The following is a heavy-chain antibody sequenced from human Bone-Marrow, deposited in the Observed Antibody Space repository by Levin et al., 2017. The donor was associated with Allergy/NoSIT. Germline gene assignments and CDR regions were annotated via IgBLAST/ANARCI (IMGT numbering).Heavy chain of an antibody. CDR1: GFTFTTYW. V-gene: IGHV3-7*01. Sequence: GGSLRLSCAASGFTFTTYWMSWVRQAPGKGLEWVANIKQDGSEKYYMDSVRGRFTISRDNAKTSVYLQMNSLRAEDTAVYYCARGFDGTQAFDIWGQGTMVTVSS. D-gene: IGHD5-24*01. CDR2: IKQDGSEK. CDR3: ARGFDGTQAFDI. J-gene: IGHJ3*02.